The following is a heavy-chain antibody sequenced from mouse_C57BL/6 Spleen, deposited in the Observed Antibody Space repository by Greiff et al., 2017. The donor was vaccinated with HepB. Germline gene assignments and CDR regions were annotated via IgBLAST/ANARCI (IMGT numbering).Heavy chain of an antibody. V-gene: IGHV1-52*01. D-gene: IGHD2-4*01. CDR2: IDPSDSET. CDR3: ARSLDDYGGFFAY. J-gene: IGHJ3*01. CDR1: GYTFTSYW. Sequence: QVQLQQPGAELVRPGSSVKLSCKASGYTFTSYWMHWVKQRPIQGLEWIGNIDPSDSETHYNQKFKDKATLTVDKSSSTAYMQLSSLTSEDSAVYYCARSLDDYGGFFAYWGQGTLVTVSA.